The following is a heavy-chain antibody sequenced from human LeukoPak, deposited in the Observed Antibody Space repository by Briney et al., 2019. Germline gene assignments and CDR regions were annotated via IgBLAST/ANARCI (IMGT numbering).Heavy chain of an antibody. V-gene: IGHV1-8*01. CDR2: MNPNSGDT. D-gene: IGHD3-10*01. Sequence: ASVKVSCKTSGYTFTNYDINWVRQATGQGLEWMGWMNPNSGDTGYAHKFQGRVTMTANTSINTAYMELSSLRSEDTAVYYCARMHYYDSGGSNWFGPWGQGTLVTVSS. J-gene: IGHJ5*02. CDR1: GYTFTNYD. CDR3: ARMHYYDSGGSNWFGP.